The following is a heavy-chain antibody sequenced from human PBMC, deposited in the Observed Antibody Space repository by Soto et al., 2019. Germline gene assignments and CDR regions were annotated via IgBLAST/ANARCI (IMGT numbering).Heavy chain of an antibody. V-gene: IGHV1-69*06. D-gene: IGHD6-13*01. J-gene: IGHJ3*02. CDR1: GGTFSSYA. CDR3: ASSGSSSWYGAFDI. Sequence: QVQLVQSGAEVKKPGSSVKVSCKASGGTFSSYAISWVRQAPGQGLEWMGGIIPIFGTANYAQKFQGRVTITADKSTSTAYMELSRLRSEDTAVYCCASSGSSSWYGAFDIWGQGTMVTVSS. CDR2: IIPIFGTA.